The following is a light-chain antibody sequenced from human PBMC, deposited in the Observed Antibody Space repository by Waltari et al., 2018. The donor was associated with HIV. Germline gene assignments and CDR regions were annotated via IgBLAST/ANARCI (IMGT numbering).Light chain of an antibody. V-gene: IGLV1-47*01. J-gene: IGLJ2*01. CDR3: VTWDDSLRGVV. Sequence: SVVTQPPSASGTPGQRVTISCSGNTPTLGSNYVFPSQHLPGTAPKLLIHRNDQRPSGVPDRFSGATSGTSASLAISGLRSEDEADYYCVTWDDSLRGVVFGGGTKVAVL. CDR2: RND. CDR1: TPTLGSNY.